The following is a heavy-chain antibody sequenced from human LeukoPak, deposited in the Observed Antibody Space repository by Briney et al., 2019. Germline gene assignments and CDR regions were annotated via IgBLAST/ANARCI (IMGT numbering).Heavy chain of an antibody. V-gene: IGHV4-34*01. J-gene: IGHJ4*02. Sequence: GSLRLSCAASGFTFSGSAMHWVRQASGKGLEWIGEINHSGSTNYNPSLKSRVTISVDTSKNQFSLKLSSVTAADTAVYYCARVVGDYYGSGSYRFDYWGQGTLVTVSS. CDR1: GFTFSGSA. CDR2: INHSGST. D-gene: IGHD3-10*01. CDR3: ARVVGDYYGSGSYRFDY.